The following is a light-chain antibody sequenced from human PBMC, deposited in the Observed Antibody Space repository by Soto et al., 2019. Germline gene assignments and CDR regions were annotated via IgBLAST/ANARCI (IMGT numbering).Light chain of an antibody. Sequence: QSVLTQTPSVSGAPGQRVTISCTGRSSNIGAGYDVHWYQQRPGTAPRLVISGNSNRPSGVPDRFSGSTSGTSASLAISGLQAEDEGDYYCQSYDSILSARYVFGTGTKVTVL. CDR3: QSYDSILSARYV. CDR2: GNS. V-gene: IGLV1-40*01. CDR1: SSNIGAGYD. J-gene: IGLJ1*01.